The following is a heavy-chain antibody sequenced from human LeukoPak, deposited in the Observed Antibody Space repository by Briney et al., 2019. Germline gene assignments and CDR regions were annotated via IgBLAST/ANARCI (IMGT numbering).Heavy chain of an antibody. Sequence: PGGSLRLSCAASGFTFSNAWMSWVRQAPGKGLEWVGRIKSKTDGGTTDYAAPVKGRFTMSGDDSKDTLYLQMNSLKTEDTAVYYCTTEVKPYYYDRSGYYFDYWGQGTLVTVSS. J-gene: IGHJ4*02. CDR2: IKSKTDGGTT. D-gene: IGHD3-22*01. CDR1: GFTFSNAW. V-gene: IGHV3-15*01. CDR3: TTEVKPYYYDRSGYYFDY.